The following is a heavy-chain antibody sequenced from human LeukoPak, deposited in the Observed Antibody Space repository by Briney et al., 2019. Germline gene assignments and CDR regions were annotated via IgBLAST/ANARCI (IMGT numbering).Heavy chain of an antibody. V-gene: IGHV4-34*01. CDR3: ARSWAGMYYPFYYFDY. J-gene: IGHJ4*02. Sequence: PSETLSLTCAVYGDSFSGYYWSWIRQPPGKGLEWIAEINHRGTTHHNPSLKSRVNISADTSKNQFSLHLDSVTAADTAVYYCARSWAGMYYPFYYFDYWGQGTLVSVSS. D-gene: IGHD1-26*01. CDR1: GDSFSGYY. CDR2: INHRGTT.